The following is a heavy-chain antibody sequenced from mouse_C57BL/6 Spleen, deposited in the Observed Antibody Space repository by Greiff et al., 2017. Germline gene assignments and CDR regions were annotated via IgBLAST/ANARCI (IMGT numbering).Heavy chain of an antibody. V-gene: IGHV1-42*01. CDR1: GYSLTGYY. J-gene: IGHJ2*01. Sequence: VQLQQSGPELVKPGASVKISCKASGYSLTGYYMNWVKQSPEKSLEWIGEINPSTGGTTYNQKFKAKATLTVDKSSSTAYMQLKSLTSEDSAVYYCASMVKNLYYFDYWGQGTTLTVSS. D-gene: IGHD2-2*01. CDR2: INPSTGGT. CDR3: ASMVKNLYYFDY.